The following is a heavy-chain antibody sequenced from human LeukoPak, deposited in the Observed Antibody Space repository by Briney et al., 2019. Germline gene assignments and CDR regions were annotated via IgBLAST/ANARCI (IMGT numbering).Heavy chain of an antibody. CDR2: INPNSGGT. CDR3: ARDSNNYDSSGYYNWFDP. J-gene: IGHJ5*02. CDR1: GYTFTGYY. V-gene: IGHV1-2*02. D-gene: IGHD3-22*01. Sequence: ASVTVSFKASGYTFTGYYMHWVRQAPGQGLEWMGWINPNSGGTNYAQKFQGRVTMTRDTSISTAYMELSRLRSDDTAVYYCARDSNNYDSSGYYNWFDPWGQGTLVTVSS.